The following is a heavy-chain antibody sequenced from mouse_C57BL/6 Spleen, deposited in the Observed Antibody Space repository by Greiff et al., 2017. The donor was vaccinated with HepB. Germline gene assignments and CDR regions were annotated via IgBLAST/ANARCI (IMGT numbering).Heavy chain of an antibody. CDR1: GFTFSSYT. CDR2: ISGGGGNT. J-gene: IGHJ3*01. V-gene: IGHV5-9*01. CDR3: ARSYDYDQAWFAY. Sequence: EVQLVESGGGLVKPGGSLKLSCAASGFTFSSYTMSWVRQTPEKRLEWVATISGGGGNTYYPDSVKGRFTISRDNAKNTLYLQMSSLRSEDTALYYCARSYDYDQAWFAYWGQGTLVTVSA. D-gene: IGHD2-4*01.